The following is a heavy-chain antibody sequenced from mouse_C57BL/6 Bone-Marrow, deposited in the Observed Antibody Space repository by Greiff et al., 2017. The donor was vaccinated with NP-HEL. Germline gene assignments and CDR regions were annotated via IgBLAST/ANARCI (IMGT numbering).Heavy chain of an antibody. CDR2: ISSGGSYT. J-gene: IGHJ4*01. Sequence: EVQGVESGGDLVKPGGSLKLSRAASGFTFSSYGMSWVRQTPDKRLEWVATISSGGSYTYYPDSVKGRFTISRDNAKNTLYLQMSSLKSEDTAMYYCARRDAMDYWGQGTSVTVSS. CDR1: GFTFSSYG. CDR3: ARRDAMDY. V-gene: IGHV5-6*01.